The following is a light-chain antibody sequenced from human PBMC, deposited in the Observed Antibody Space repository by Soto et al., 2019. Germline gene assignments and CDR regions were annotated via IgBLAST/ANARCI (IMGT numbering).Light chain of an antibody. CDR1: SSDVGGYNY. V-gene: IGLV2-11*01. CDR2: DVS. CDR3: CSYAGSYIYV. J-gene: IGLJ1*01. Sequence: QSVLTQPRSVSGSPGQSVAISCTGTSSDVGGYNYVSWYQQHPGKAPKLMIYDVSKRPSGVPDRFSGSKSGNTASLTISGLQAEDEADYYCCSYAGSYIYVFGLGPRSPS.